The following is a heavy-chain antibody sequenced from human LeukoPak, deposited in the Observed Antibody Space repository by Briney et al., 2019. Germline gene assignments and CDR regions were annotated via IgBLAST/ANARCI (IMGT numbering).Heavy chain of an antibody. J-gene: IGHJ4*02. CDR2: IRSDAYGGST. V-gene: IGHV3-49*04. CDR1: GFTLGDYA. D-gene: IGHD3-22*01. CDR3: TRDEKQSYFDTTAYWTLFDY. Sequence: GGSLRLSCTGSGFTLGDYALSWVRQAPGKGLEWIGSIRSDAYGGSTQYAAPVTGRFTISRDDSDNIVYLQMNSLQTDDTAVYYCTRDEKQSYFDTTAYWTLFDYWGQGTLVTVSS.